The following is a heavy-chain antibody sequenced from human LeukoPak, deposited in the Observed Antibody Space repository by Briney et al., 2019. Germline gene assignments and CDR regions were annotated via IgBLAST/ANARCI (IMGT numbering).Heavy chain of an antibody. CDR2: ISYDGSNK. J-gene: IGHJ4*02. CDR3: AKEAFDSSGSSDY. D-gene: IGHD3-22*01. V-gene: IGHV3-30*18. CDR1: GFTFSNYG. Sequence: GGSLRLSCAVSGFTFSNYGMHWVRQAPGKGLEWVAVISYDGSNKYYAGSVKGRFTISRDNSKNTLYLQMNSLRAEDTAVYYCAKEAFDSSGSSDYWGQGTLVTVSS.